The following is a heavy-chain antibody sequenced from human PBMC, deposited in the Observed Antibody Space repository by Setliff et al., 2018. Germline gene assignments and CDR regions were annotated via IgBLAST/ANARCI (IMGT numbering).Heavy chain of an antibody. CDR2: LYHSGTT. Sequence: SETLSLTCAVSGFSITSGYYWGWIRQAPGKGLEWIGSLYHSGTTYYNPSLKRRVTISLDTSKNHFSLKLSSVTAADTAVYYCAKNGFGVVALGVNNWFDPWGQGTLVTVS. D-gene: IGHD3-10*01. V-gene: IGHV4-38-2*01. CDR1: GFSITSGYY. CDR3: AKNGFGVVALGVNNWFDP. J-gene: IGHJ5*02.